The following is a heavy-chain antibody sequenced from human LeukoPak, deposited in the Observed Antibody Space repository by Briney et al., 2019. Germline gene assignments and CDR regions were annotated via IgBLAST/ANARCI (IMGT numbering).Heavy chain of an antibody. CDR2: INPNSGGT. D-gene: IGHD1-26*01. V-gene: IGHV1-2*02. Sequence: ASVKVSCKASGYTFTGYYMHWVRQAPGQGLEWMGWINPNSGGTNYAQKFQGRVTMTRDTSISTAYMELSSLRSDDTAVYYCARVDGYSGSSMPFGYWGQGTLVTVSS. CDR1: GYTFTGYY. J-gene: IGHJ4*02. CDR3: ARVDGYSGSSMPFGY.